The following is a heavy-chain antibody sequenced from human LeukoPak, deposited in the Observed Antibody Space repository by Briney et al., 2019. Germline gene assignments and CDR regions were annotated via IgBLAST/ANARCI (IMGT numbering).Heavy chain of an antibody. J-gene: IGHJ4*02. V-gene: IGHV6-1*01. D-gene: IGHD5-12*01. CDR2: TYFRNQWYD. Sequence: SQTLSLTCVISGDTVSTPSGTWNWIRQSPSRGLEWLGRTYFRNQWYDDYALPVKSRIRIHPDASKNQFSLQLNSVTPEDTAVYFCARQGQHTGYDFLDYWGQGALVTVSS. CDR3: ARQGQHTGYDFLDY. CDR1: GDTVSTPSGT.